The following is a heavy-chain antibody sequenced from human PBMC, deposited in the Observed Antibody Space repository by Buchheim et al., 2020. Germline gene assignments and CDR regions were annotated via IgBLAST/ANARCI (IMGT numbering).Heavy chain of an antibody. CDR3: AKGRWDTSGWFFDY. CDR1: GLTFSTNS. V-gene: IGHV3-30-3*01. J-gene: IGHJ4*02. Sequence: QVQLVESGGGVVQPGRSLRLSCAASGLTFSTNSMHWVRQAPGKGLEWVAGISFDGSDQHYTDSVKDRFTISRDISKNTLSLQMNSLRVEDTAIYYCAKGRWDTSGWFFDYWGQGTL. D-gene: IGHD6-19*01. CDR2: ISFDGSDQ.